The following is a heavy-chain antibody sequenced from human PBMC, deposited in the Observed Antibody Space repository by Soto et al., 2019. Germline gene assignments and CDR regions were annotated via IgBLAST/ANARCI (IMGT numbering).Heavy chain of an antibody. CDR2: INPSRGIT. V-gene: IGHV1-46*01. Sequence: QVQLVQSGAEVKKPGASVKLSCKASGYTFSSYYMHWVRQAPGQGLEWMGIINPSRGITSYAQKFQGRVTMTRDTSTSTVFMELTSLRSEDTAVYYCARDQSNSWYNWFDPWGQGTLVTVSS. D-gene: IGHD4-4*01. J-gene: IGHJ5*02. CDR3: ARDQSNSWYNWFDP. CDR1: GYTFSSYY.